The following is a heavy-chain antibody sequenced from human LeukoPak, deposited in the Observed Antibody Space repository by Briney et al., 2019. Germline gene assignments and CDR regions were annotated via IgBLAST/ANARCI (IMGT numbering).Heavy chain of an antibody. CDR3: SSGASDY. D-gene: IGHD7-27*01. CDR2: MNQDGSEI. V-gene: IGHV3-7*03. CDR1: GFTFSRYW. Sequence: GGSLRLSCVGSGFTFSRYWLNWVRQAPGKGLEWVANMNQDGSEIYYLDSVKGRFTISRDNAKNSLYLQMNSLRAEDTAVYYCSSGASDYWGQGTLVTVSS. J-gene: IGHJ4*02.